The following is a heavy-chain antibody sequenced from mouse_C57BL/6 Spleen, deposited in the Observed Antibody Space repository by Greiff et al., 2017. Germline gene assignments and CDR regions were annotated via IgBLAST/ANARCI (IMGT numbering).Heavy chain of an antibody. Sequence: VQLQQSGAELVRPGTSVKVSCKASGYAFTNYLIEWVKQRPGQGLEWIGVINPGSGGTNYNEKFKGKATLTADKSSSTAYMQLSSLTSEDSAVYFCARERDGKDAMDCWGQGTSVTVSS. V-gene: IGHV1-54*01. CDR1: GYAFTNYL. D-gene: IGHD2-1*01. J-gene: IGHJ4*01. CDR3: ARERDGKDAMDC. CDR2: INPGSGGT.